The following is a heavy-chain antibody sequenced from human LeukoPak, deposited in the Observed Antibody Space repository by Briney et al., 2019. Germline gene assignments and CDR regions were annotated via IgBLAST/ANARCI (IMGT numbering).Heavy chain of an antibody. V-gene: IGHV1-2*02. CDR1: GYTFTGYY. CDR2: INPDSGGT. Sequence: GASVKVSCKASGYTFTGYYMHWVRQAPGQGLEWMGWINPDSGGTNYAQKFQGRVTMTRDTSISTAYMELSRLRSDDTAVYYCARARYQLLPYFDYWGQGTLVTVSS. CDR3: ARARYQLLPYFDY. D-gene: IGHD2-2*01. J-gene: IGHJ4*02.